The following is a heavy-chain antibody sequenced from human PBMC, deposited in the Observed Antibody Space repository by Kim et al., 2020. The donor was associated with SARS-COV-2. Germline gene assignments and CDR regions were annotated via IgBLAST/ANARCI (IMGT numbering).Heavy chain of an antibody. CDR2: TRNKAKSYTT. CDR3: ARGRPLGGKYAIDY. Sequence: GGSLRLSCAASGFTFSDHYMDWVRQAPRKGLEWVGRTRNKAKSYTTEYAASVKGRFTISRDDSKNSLNLQMNSLKTEDTAVYYCARGRPLGGKYAIDYWG. J-gene: IGHJ4*01. V-gene: IGHV3-72*01. D-gene: IGHD1-26*01. CDR1: GFTFSDHY.